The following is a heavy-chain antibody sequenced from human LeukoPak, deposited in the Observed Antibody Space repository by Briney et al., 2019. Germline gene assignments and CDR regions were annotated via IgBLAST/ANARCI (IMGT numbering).Heavy chain of an antibody. J-gene: IGHJ4*02. CDR3: ARRLGSSFSSGFDY. D-gene: IGHD3-16*01. V-gene: IGHV1-2*02. Sequence: ASVKVSCKASGYTFTTFHIHWVRQAPGQGLEWMGWINPNSGGKNSAQKFQGRVTMTRDTSISTVYMELTKLRSDDTAVYYCARRLGSSFSSGFDYWGQGTLVTVSS. CDR2: INPNSGGK. CDR1: GYTFTTFH.